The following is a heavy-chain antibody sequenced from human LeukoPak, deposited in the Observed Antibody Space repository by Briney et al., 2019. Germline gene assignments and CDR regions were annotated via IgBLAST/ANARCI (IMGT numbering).Heavy chain of an antibody. Sequence: SQTLSLTCTVSGGSISSGGYYWSWIRQPPGKGLEWIGEINHSGSTNYNPSLKSRVTISVDTSKNQFSLKLSSVTAADTAVYYCARGRRSSRAATLYYWGQGTLVTVSS. CDR3: ARGRRSSRAATLYY. J-gene: IGHJ4*02. CDR1: GGSISSGGYY. CDR2: INHSGST. V-gene: IGHV4-30-2*01. D-gene: IGHD2-15*01.